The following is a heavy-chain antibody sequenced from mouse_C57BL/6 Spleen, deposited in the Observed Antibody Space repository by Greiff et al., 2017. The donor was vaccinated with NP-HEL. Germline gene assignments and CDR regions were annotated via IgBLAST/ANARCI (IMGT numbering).Heavy chain of an antibody. CDR2: INPSSGYT. J-gene: IGHJ4*01. CDR3: AKYSNYGGGAMDY. D-gene: IGHD2-5*01. Sequence: VQGVESGAELAKPGASVKLSCKASGYTFTSYWMHWVKQRPGQGLEWIGYINPSSGYTKYNQKFKDKATLTADKSSSTAYMQLSSLTYEDAAVYYCAKYSNYGGGAMDYWGQGTSVTVSS. V-gene: IGHV1-7*01. CDR1: GYTFTSYW.